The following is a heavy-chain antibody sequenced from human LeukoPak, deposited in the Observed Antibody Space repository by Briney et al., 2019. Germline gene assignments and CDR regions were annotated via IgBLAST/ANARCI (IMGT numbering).Heavy chain of an antibody. J-gene: IGHJ4*02. CDR3: AKGDSYDLFEH. CDR2: IWYDGSNQ. CDR1: GFTLSSYG. Sequence: GGSLRLSSTASGFTLSSYGMPSVRQAPGKGLEWVAVIWYDGSNQQYADSLKGRFTISRENSGNTVFLQMNSLRPEDTAVYYCAKGDSYDLFEHWGLGTLVTVSS. V-gene: IGHV3-33*06. D-gene: IGHD3-16*01.